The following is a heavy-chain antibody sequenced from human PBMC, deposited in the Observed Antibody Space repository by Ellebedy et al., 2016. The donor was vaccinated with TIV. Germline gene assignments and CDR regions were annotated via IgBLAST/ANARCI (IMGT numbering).Heavy chain of an antibody. CDR2: VSDDATRK. J-gene: IGHJ4*02. CDR3: ARESCSNGWFGFDY. Sequence: GESLKISCTVSGFTLNTCGFHWVRQAPGKGLEWVAVVSDDATRKFYAESVKGRFTISRDSSKKTVDLQINSLRTEDTAVYYCARESCSNGWFGFDYWGLGTLVTVSS. V-gene: IGHV3-30-3*01. D-gene: IGHD6-19*01. CDR1: GFTLNTCG.